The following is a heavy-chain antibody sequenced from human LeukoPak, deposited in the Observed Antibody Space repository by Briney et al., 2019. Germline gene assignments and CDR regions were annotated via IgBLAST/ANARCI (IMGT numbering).Heavy chain of an antibody. CDR2: INPNSGGT. CDR3: ARANYDSSADPLDYYYYGMDV. Sequence: ASVKVSCKASGYTFTGYYMHWVRQAPGQGLEWMGWINPNSGGTNYAQKFQGRVTMTRDTSISTAYMELSRLRSDDTAVYYCARANYDSSADPLDYYYYGMDVWGQGTTVTVSS. CDR1: GYTFTGYY. J-gene: IGHJ6*02. D-gene: IGHD3-22*01. V-gene: IGHV1-2*02.